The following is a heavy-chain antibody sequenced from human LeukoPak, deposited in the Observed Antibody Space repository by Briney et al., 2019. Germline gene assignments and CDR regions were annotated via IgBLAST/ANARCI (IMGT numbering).Heavy chain of an antibody. V-gene: IGHV1-69*13. CDR1: GGTFSSYA. D-gene: IGHD3-10*01. Sequence: ASVKVFCKASGGTFSSYAISWVRQAPGQGLEWMGGIIPMFGTANYAQKFQGRVTITADESTSTAYMELSSLRSEDTAVYYCARDPMVRGLIRNYWGQGTLVTVSS. CDR2: IIPMFGTA. J-gene: IGHJ4*02. CDR3: ARDPMVRGLIRNY.